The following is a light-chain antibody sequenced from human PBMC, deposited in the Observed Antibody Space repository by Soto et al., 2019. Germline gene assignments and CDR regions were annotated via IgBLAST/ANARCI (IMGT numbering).Light chain of an antibody. V-gene: IGKV1-39*01. Sequence: DIQMTQSPSSLSASVGDRVTITCRASQSISSYLHWYQQKPGKAPKLLIYAASSLQSGVPSRFSCSGSGTDFTLNISSLQPEDFATEYCQQSYSTPGVRTFGQGTKVEIK. CDR3: QQSYSTPGVRT. CDR1: QSISSY. CDR2: AAS. J-gene: IGKJ1*01.